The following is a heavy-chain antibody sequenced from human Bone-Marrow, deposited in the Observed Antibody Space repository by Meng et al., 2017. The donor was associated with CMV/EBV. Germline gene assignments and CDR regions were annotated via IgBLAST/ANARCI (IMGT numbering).Heavy chain of an antibody. CDR1: GGSFRGYS. CDR2: INHSGST. V-gene: IGHV4-34*01. Sequence: SETLSLTCAVSGGSFRGYSWSWIRQPPGKGLEWIGEINHSGSTNYNPSLKSRVTISVDTSKNQFSLKLSSVTAADTAVYYCARDLAFWSGYYTDYYYYGMDVWGQGTTVTVSS. D-gene: IGHD3-3*01. J-gene: IGHJ6*02. CDR3: ARDLAFWSGYYTDYYYYGMDV.